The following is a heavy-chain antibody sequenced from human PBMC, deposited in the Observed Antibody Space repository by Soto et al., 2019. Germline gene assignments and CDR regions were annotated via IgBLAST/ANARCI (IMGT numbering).Heavy chain of an antibody. J-gene: IGHJ4*02. CDR2: ISYDGSNK. D-gene: IGHD6-13*01. CDR3: ARDQRYSRSWYFDY. CDR1: GFTFSSYA. V-gene: IGHV3-30-3*01. Sequence: GGSLRLSCAASGFTFSSYAMHWVRQAPGKGLEWVAVISYDGSNKYYADSVKGRFTISRDNSKNTLYLQMNSLRAEDTAVYYCARDQRYSRSWYFDYWGQGTLVTVSS.